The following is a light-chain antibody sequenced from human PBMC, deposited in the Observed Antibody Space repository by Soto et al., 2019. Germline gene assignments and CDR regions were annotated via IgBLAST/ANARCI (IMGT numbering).Light chain of an antibody. Sequence: DIQMTQSPSSLSASVGDRVTITCRASQYIDNYVAWYQQKPGTPLKLLIFGAYILESGVPSRFSGSGSGTEFQLTISSLQPEDVATYYCQKYSKAPWTFGQGTKVEIK. CDR1: QYIDNY. J-gene: IGKJ1*01. CDR3: QKYSKAPWT. CDR2: GAY. V-gene: IGKV1-27*01.